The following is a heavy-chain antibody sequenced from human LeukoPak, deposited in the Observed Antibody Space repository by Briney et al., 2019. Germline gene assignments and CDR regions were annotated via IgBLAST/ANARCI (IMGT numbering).Heavy chain of an antibody. V-gene: IGHV1-46*01. D-gene: IGHD5-18*01. J-gene: IGHJ4*02. CDR1: GYTFTSYG. CDR2: INPSGGST. Sequence: ASVKVSCKASGYTFTSYGISWVRQAPGQGLEWMGIINPSGGSTSYAQKFQGRVTMTRDTSTSTVYMELSSLRSEDTAVYYCARAPAPGYSYGYLSYFDYWGQGTLVTVSS. CDR3: ARAPAPGYSYGYLSYFDY.